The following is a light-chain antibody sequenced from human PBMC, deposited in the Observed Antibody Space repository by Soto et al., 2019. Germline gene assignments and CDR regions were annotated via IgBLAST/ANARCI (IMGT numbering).Light chain of an antibody. V-gene: IGLV2-14*01. CDR3: SSYTSSSTLSYV. CDR1: SSDVGSYNY. CDR2: DVS. J-gene: IGLJ1*01. Sequence: QSVLTQPPSASGSPGQSVTISCTGTSSDVGSYNYVSWYQQHPGKAPQVMIYDVSNRPSGVSNRFSGSKSGNTASLTISGLQAEDEADYYCSSYTSSSTLSYVFGTGTKVTVL.